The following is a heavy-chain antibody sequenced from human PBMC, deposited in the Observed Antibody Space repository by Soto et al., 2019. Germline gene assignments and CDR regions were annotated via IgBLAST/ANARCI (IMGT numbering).Heavy chain of an antibody. V-gene: IGHV4-61*01. J-gene: IGHJ4*02. CDR2: IYYSGST. CDR3: ARVTVGARGGYFDY. Sequence: QVQLQESGPGLVKPSETLSLTCTVSGGSVSRGSYYWSWIRQPPGKGLEWIGHIYYSGSTNYNPSLRSRVTTSVDTSNNHFSLKLSSVTAADTAVYYCARVTVGARGGYFDYWGQGTLVTVPS. CDR1: GGSVSRGSYY. D-gene: IGHD4-17*01.